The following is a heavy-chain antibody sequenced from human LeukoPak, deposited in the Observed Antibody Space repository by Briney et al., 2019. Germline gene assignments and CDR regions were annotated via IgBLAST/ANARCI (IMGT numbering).Heavy chain of an antibody. CDR3: ARLLGIVGATKYFDY. CDR1: ADAISRYC. J-gene: IGHJ4*02. Sequence: PEPLSLARRVAADAISRYCRGWVRQPAGEVLEWIGYIYYSGSTNYNPSLKSRVTISVDTSKNQFSLKLSSVTAADTAVYYCARLLGIVGATKYFDYWGQGTLVTVSS. CDR2: IYYSGST. V-gene: IGHV4-59*01. D-gene: IGHD1-26*01.